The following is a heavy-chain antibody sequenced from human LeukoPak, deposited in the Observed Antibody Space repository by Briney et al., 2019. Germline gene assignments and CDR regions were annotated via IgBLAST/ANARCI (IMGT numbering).Heavy chain of an antibody. V-gene: IGHV4-4*02. CDR1: GFTFSSYAM. D-gene: IGHD6-13*01. J-gene: IGHJ4*02. Sequence: GSLRLSCAASGFTFSSYAMSWVRQAPGKGLEWIGEIYHSGSTNYNPSLKSRVTISVDKSKNQFSLKLSSVTAADTAVYYCARRSIAAAAPFDYWGQGTLVTVSS. CDR3: ARRSIAAAAPFDY. CDR2: IYHSGST.